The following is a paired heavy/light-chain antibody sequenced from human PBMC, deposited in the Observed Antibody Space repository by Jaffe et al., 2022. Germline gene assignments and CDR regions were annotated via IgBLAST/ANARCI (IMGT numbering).Light chain of an antibody. CDR3: QNYNSAPIT. CDR1: QGISNY. V-gene: IGKV1-27*01. J-gene: IGKJ3*01. Sequence: DIQMTQSPSSLSASVGDTVTITCRASQGISNYLAWYQQKPGKVPKLLIYAASTLQSGVPSRFSGSGSGTDFTLTISSLQPEDVATYYCQNYNSAPITFGPGTKVNIK. CDR2: AAS.
Heavy chain of an antibody. J-gene: IGHJ4*02. CDR3: ARGSGWYYY. D-gene: IGHD6-19*01. CDR2: IHYSGST. CDR1: GASISSSY. V-gene: IGHV4-59*01. Sequence: QVQLQESGPGLVKPSETLSLTCAVSGASISSSYWSWIRQSPGKGLEWIGYIHYSGSTNYNPSLKSRVTISVDTSKNQFSLKLSSVTAADTAVYYCARGSGWYYYWGQGALVTVSS.